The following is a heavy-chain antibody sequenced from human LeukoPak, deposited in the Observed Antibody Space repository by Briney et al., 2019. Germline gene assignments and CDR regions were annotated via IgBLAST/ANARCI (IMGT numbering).Heavy chain of an antibody. D-gene: IGHD3-9*01. CDR2: ITNSGSTI. V-gene: IGHV3-11*01. CDR1: GFTLSDYN. J-gene: IGHJ6*02. CDR3: ARSIGLTGGGVDV. Sequence: GGSLRLSCAASGFTLSDYNMNWVRQAPGKGLEGVAYITNSGSTIHYADSVRGRFTISRDNAKNSLYLQMNSLRAEDTAVYYCARSIGLTGGGVDVWGQGTTVTVSS.